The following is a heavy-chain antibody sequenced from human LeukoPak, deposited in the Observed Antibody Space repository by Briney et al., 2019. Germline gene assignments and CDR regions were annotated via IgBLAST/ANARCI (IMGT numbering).Heavy chain of an antibody. Sequence: GGALQISFAASRFAFSYSSVHWVRPSSGKGREWVGCIRTRYNNYQTIYGASVRGRFVITRDDSGSTASLQMNSLQSEDTAIYYCIRHVEWVAPDSWVQGALVTVSS. CDR1: RFAFSYSS. CDR3: IRHVEWVAPDS. V-gene: IGHV3-73*01. J-gene: IGHJ4*02. D-gene: IGHD6-19*01. CDR2: IRTRYNNYQT.